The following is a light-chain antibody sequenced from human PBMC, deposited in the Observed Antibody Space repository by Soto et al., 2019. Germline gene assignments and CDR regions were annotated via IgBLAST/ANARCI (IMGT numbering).Light chain of an antibody. Sequence: QSALTQPTSVSGAPGQRVTISCTGSSSNIGANYDVHWYQQLPGTAPKLLIYGISNRPSGVPDRFSGSKSGTSASLAITGLQPEDEADYYCQSYDTSLSGSVFGGGTKLTVL. V-gene: IGLV1-40*01. CDR1: SSNIGANYD. J-gene: IGLJ3*02. CDR3: QSYDTSLSGSV. CDR2: GIS.